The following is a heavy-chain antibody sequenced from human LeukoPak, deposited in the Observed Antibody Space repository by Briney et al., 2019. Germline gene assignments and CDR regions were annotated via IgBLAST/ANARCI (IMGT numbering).Heavy chain of an antibody. CDR2: ISSKGSTI. J-gene: IGHJ4*02. CDR3: ARESSWTHDY. CDR1: GFTFSDYY. V-gene: IGHV3-11*01. D-gene: IGHD6-13*01. Sequence: GGSLRLSCAASGFTFSDYYMSWIRQAPGKGLEWVSYISSKGSTIYYADSVKGRFTIFRDNAKNSLYLQMNSLRAEDAAVYYCARESSWTHDYWGQGTLVTVSS.